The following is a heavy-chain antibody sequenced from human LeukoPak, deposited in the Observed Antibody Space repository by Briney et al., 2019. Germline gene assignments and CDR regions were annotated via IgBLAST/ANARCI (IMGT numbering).Heavy chain of an antibody. Sequence: ASVKVSCKASGYTFTSYGISWVRQAPGQGLEWMGWISAYNGNTNYAQKLQGRVTMTRDTSTSTVYMELRSLRSDDTALYYCARGGDMRVVGAFDIWGRGTMVTVSS. CDR2: ISAYNGNT. D-gene: IGHD3-22*01. CDR3: ARGGDMRVVGAFDI. CDR1: GYTFTSYG. J-gene: IGHJ3*02. V-gene: IGHV1-18*01.